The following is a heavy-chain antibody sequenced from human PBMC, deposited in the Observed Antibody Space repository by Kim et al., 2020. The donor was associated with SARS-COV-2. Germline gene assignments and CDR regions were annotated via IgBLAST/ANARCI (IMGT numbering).Heavy chain of an antibody. J-gene: IGHJ3*02. CDR3: AKRWYSSSWYDRLWDAFDI. CDR1: GFTFSSYA. D-gene: IGHD6-13*01. CDR2: ISGSGGST. V-gene: IGHV3-23*01. Sequence: GGSLRLSCAASGFTFSSYAMSWVRQAPGKGLEWVSAISGSGGSTYYADSVKGRFTISRDNSKNTLYLQMNSLRAEDTAVYYCAKRWYSSSWYDRLWDAFDIWGQGTMVTVSS.